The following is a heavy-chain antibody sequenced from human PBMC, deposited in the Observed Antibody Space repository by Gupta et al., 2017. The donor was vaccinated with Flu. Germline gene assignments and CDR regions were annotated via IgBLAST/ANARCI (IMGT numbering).Heavy chain of an antibody. V-gene: IGHV3-53*04. D-gene: IGHD6-13*01. CDR2: IYSGGST. Sequence: EVQLVESGGGLVQPGGSLRLSCAASGFTVSSNYMSWVRQAPGKGLEWVSVIYSGGSTYYADSVKGRFTISRHNSKNTLYLQMNSLRAEDTAVYYCAFHGYSSSWYFDYWGQGTLVTVSS. CDR1: GFTVSSNY. J-gene: IGHJ4*02. CDR3: AFHGYSSSWYFDY.